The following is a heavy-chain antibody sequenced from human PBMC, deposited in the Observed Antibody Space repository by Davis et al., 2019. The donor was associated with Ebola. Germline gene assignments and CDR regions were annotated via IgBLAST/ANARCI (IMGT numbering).Heavy chain of an antibody. CDR1: GFTFSSYS. CDR3: ARAGKRIYYYYGMDV. D-gene: IGHD6-25*01. Sequence: PGGSLRLSCAASGFTFSSYSMNWVRQAPGKGLEWVSYISSSSSTIYYADSVKGRFTISRDNAKNSLYLQMNSLRDEDTAVYYCARAGKRIYYYYGMDVWGQGTTVTVSS. V-gene: IGHV3-48*02. J-gene: IGHJ6*02. CDR2: ISSSSSTI.